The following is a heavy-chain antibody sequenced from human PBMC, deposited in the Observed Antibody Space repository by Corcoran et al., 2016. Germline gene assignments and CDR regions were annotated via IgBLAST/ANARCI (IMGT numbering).Heavy chain of an antibody. CDR3: TGHAGGSYYVGSDY. Sequence: EVQLVESGGGLVQPGGSLKLSCAASGFTFSGSAMHWVRQASGKGLEWVGRIRSKANSYATAYAASVKGRVTISRDDSKNTAYRQMNSLKTEDTAVYYCTGHAGGSYYVGSDYWGQGTLVTVSS. CDR2: IRSKANSYAT. CDR1: GFTFSGSA. V-gene: IGHV3-73*02. J-gene: IGHJ4*02. D-gene: IGHD1-26*01.